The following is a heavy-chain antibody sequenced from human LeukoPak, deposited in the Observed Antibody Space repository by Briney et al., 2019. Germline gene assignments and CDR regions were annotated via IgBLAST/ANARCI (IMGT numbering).Heavy chain of an antibody. CDR3: ARGRTNYFDY. V-gene: IGHV1-8*01. J-gene: IGHJ4*02. CDR2: MNPNSGNT. Sequence: GASVKVSCKASGYTFTSYDINWVRQASGQGPEWMGGMNPNSGNTVYAQKFQGRVTMTRDTSISTSYMGLSSLRSDDTAVYYCARGRTNYFDYWGQGTLVTVSS. CDR1: GYTFTSYD.